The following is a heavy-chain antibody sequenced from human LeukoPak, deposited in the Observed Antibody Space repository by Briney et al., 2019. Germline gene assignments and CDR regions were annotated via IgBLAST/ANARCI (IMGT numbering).Heavy chain of an antibody. CDR2: IWLVGDD. J-gene: IGHJ6*02. CDR1: GFTFTDYG. V-gene: IGHV3-33*01. D-gene: IGHD3-16*01. Sequence: GGSLRLSCETSGFTFTDYGMEWVRQAPGKGLEWVARIWLVGDDHYGDSVKGRFTISRDNAKNTVFLQMDSLRAGDTAVYYCARDRFGMDVWGQGITVTVSS. CDR3: ARDRFGMDV.